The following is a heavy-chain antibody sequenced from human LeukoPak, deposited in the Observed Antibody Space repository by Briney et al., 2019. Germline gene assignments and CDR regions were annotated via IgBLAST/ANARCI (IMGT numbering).Heavy chain of an antibody. CDR1: GFTFGDYA. CDR3: TRARGYSYGSYFDY. D-gene: IGHD5-18*01. J-gene: IGHJ4*02. V-gene: IGHV3-49*04. Sequence: GRSLRLSCTASGFTFGDYAMSWVRQAPGKGLEWVGFIRSKAYGGTTEYAASVKGRFTTSRDDSKSIAYLQMNSLKTEDTAVYYCTRARGYSYGSYFDYWGQGTLVTVSS. CDR2: IRSKAYGGTT.